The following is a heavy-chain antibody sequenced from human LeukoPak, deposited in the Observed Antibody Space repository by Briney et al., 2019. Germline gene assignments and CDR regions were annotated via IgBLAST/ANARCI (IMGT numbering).Heavy chain of an antibody. V-gene: IGHV4-39*07. Sequence: PSETLSPTCTVSGGSISSSSYYWGWIRQPPGKGLEWIGNIYYSGSTYYNPSLKSRVTISLDTSKNQFSLKLSSVTAADTAVYYCAREGSFPPEVLPRYFDYWGQGTLVTVSS. CDR1: GGSISSSSYY. D-gene: IGHD1-26*01. CDR2: IYYSGST. CDR3: AREGSFPPEVLPRYFDY. J-gene: IGHJ4*02.